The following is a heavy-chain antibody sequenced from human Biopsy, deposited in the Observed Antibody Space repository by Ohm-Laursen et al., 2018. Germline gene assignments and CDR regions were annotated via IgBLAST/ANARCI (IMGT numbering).Heavy chain of an antibody. CDR1: GGTSSNFA. D-gene: IGHD2-15*01. CDR3: ARDCNGDNCGVDF. CDR2: IIPLIGLT. Sequence: SETASCKASGGTSSNFAINWVRQAPGQGLECMGRIIPLIGLTNYAQKFQGRVTITADKFTNTVYMELSSLRSDDTAVYFCARDCNGDNCGVDFWGQGTLVTVS. V-gene: IGHV1-69*04. J-gene: IGHJ4*02.